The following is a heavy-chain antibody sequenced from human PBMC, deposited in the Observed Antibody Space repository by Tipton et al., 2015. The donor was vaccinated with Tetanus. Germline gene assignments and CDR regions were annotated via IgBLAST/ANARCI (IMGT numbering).Heavy chain of an antibody. CDR3: ARAPVVGDFDY. CDR2: IYHSGST. D-gene: IGHD2-15*01. J-gene: IGHJ4*02. CDR1: GYSISSGYY. V-gene: IGHV4-38-2*01. Sequence: TLSLTCAVSGYSISSGYYWGWIRQPPGKGLEWIGSIYHSGSTYYNPSLKSRVTISVDTSKNQFSLKLSSVTAADTAVYYCARAPVVGDFDYWGQGTLVTVSS.